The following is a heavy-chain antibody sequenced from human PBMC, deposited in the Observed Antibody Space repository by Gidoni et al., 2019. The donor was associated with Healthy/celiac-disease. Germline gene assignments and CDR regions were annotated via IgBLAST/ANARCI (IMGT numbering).Heavy chain of an antibody. CDR3: AREEQQLVQYYFDY. V-gene: IGHV4-4*07. D-gene: IGHD6-13*01. CDR1: GGSISSYY. J-gene: IGHJ4*02. Sequence: QVQLQESGPGLVKPSETLSLTCTVSGGSISSYYWSWIRQPAGKGLEWIGRIYTSGSTNYNPSLKSRVTMSVDTSKNQFSLKLSSVTAADTAVYYCAREEQQLVQYYFDYWGQGTLVTVSS. CDR2: IYTSGST.